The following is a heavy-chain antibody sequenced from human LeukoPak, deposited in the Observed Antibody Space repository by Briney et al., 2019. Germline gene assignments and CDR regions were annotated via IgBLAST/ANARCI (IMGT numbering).Heavy chain of an antibody. CDR1: GFTFSSYA. V-gene: IGHV3-30*04. Sequence: GGSLRLSCAASGFTFSSYAMYWVRQAPGKGLEWVAVISYDGSNKYYADSVKGRFTISRDNSKNTLYLQMNSLRAEDTAVYYCARDRSSYFDYWGQGTLVTVSS. CDR2: ISYDGSNK. J-gene: IGHJ4*02. CDR3: ARDRSSYFDY.